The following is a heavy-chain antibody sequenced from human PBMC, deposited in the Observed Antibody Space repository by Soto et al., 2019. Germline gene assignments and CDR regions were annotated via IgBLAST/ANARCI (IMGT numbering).Heavy chain of an antibody. J-gene: IGHJ4*02. Sequence: PSETLSLTCAVYGRSFSGYYWNWIRKPTRKGLVWIGVINHIGSTNYNPSLKSRVTISVDTSKNQFSLKLSSVTAADTAVYYCASTSAPFDYWGQGTLVTVSS. V-gene: IGHV4-34*01. CDR1: GRSFSGYY. CDR2: INHIGST. D-gene: IGHD3-3*01. CDR3: ASTSAPFDY.